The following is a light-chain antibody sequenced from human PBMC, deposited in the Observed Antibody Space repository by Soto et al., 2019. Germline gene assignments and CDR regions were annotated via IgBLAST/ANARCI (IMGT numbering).Light chain of an antibody. CDR1: SSDVGGYNY. J-gene: IGLJ1*01. V-gene: IGLV2-14*03. Sequence: QSVLTQPASVSVSPGQSITISCTGTSSDVGGYNYVSWYQQHPGKAPKLIIYDVTNRPSGVSDRFSGSKSGNTASLTISGLQADDEADYYCSSYTSSSTPYVFGTGTKVTVL. CDR2: DVT. CDR3: SSYTSSSTPYV.